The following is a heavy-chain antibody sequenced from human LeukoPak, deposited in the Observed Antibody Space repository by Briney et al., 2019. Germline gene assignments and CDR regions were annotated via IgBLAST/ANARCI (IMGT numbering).Heavy chain of an antibody. CDR2: IYHSGST. V-gene: IGHV4-38-2*02. CDR1: GYSISSDYY. D-gene: IGHD3-10*01. Sequence: SETLSLTCTVSGYSISSDYYWGWIRQPPGKGLEWIGSIYHSGSTYYNPSLKSRVTISVDTSKNQFSLKLSSVTAADTAVYYCARGTYYGGYYFDYWGQGTLVTVSS. J-gene: IGHJ4*02. CDR3: ARGTYYGGYYFDY.